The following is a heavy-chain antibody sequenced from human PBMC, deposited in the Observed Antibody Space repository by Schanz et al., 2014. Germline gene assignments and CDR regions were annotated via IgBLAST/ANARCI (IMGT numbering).Heavy chain of an antibody. CDR2: IYYSGST. Sequence: QVQLQESGPGLVKPSETLSLTCTVSGGSISSGGYTWSWIRQPPGKGLEWIGYIYYSGSTYYNPSLKSRVNISVDPSKTQFSLMLGSVTAADTAVYYCARAAGPVDYWGQGTLVSVSS. CDR3: ARAAGPVDY. J-gene: IGHJ4*02. V-gene: IGHV4-30-4*07. D-gene: IGHD6-13*01. CDR1: GGSISSGGYT.